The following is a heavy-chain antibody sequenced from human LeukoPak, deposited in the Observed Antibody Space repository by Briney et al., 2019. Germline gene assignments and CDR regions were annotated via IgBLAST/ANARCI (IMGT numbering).Heavy chain of an antibody. V-gene: IGHV4-59*01. CDR3: ARDTPRYYYDSSGYRGAFDI. Sequence: SETLSLTCTVSGDSISSYYWSWIRQPPGKGLEWIGYIYYSGSTNYNPSLKSRVTISVDTSKNQFSLKLSSVTAADTAVYYCARDTPRYYYDSSGYRGAFDIWGQGTMVTVSS. CDR2: IYYSGST. D-gene: IGHD3-22*01. CDR1: GDSISSYY. J-gene: IGHJ3*02.